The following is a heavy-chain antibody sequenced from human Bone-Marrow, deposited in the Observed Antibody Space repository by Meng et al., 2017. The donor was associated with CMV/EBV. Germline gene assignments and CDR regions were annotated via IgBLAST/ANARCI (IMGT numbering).Heavy chain of an antibody. CDR3: ARVDIVSRN. CDR2: IRSKAVSYTT. J-gene: IGHJ4*02. CDR1: GFTFSDHY. V-gene: IGHV3-72*01. Sequence: LSCGASGFTFSDHYMDWIRQAPGKGLEWVGRIRSKAVSYTTDYAASVKDRFSISRDDSQNLLYLQMNSLKTEDTAVYHCARVDIVSRNWGQGTLVTVSS. D-gene: IGHD2-15*01.